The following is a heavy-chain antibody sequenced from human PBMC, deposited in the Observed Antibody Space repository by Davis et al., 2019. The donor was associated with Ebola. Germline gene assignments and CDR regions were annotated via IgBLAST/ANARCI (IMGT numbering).Heavy chain of an antibody. CDR3: AKGGITIYYYGMDV. CDR1: GFTFSSYG. D-gene: IGHD1-14*01. Sequence: GESLKISCAASGFTFSSYGMHWVRQAPGKGLEWVAVTSYDGSNKYYADSVKGRFTISRDNSKNTLYLQMNSLRAEDTAVYYCAKGGITIYYYGMDVWGQGTTVTVSS. V-gene: IGHV3-30*18. J-gene: IGHJ6*02. CDR2: TSYDGSNK.